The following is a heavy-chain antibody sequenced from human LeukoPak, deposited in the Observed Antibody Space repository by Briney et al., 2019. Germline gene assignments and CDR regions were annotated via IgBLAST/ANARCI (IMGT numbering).Heavy chain of an antibody. CDR3: ARDHYDSYYMDV. D-gene: IGHD3-16*01. Sequence: GGSLRLSCAASGFTFSSYAMSWVRQAPGKGLEWVSAISGSGGSTYYADSVKGRFTISRDNSKNTLYLQMNSLRAEDTAAYYCARDHYDSYYMDVWGKGTTVTVSS. V-gene: IGHV3-23*01. J-gene: IGHJ6*03. CDR2: ISGSGGST. CDR1: GFTFSSYA.